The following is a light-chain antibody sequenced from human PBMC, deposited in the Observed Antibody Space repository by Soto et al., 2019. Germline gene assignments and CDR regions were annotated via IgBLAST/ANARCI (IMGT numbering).Light chain of an antibody. V-gene: IGLV1-44*01. J-gene: IGLJ1*01. CDR3: AAWDDSLNGYV. CDR1: NSNIGSNT. CDR2: SNN. Sequence: QSVLTQPPSASGTPGQRVTISCSGSNSNIGSNTVNWYQQLPGAAPKLLIYSNNQRPSGVPDRFSGSKSGTSASLAIGGLQSEDEADYYCAAWDDSLNGYVFGTGTKVTVL.